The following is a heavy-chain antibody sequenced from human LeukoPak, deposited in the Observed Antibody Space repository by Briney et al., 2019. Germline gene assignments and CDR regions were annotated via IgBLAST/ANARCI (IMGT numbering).Heavy chain of an antibody. CDR3: ARDKMVGASKLDY. CDR1: GFTFSNYW. V-gene: IGHV3-7*01. J-gene: IGHJ4*02. CDR2: IKQDESEK. D-gene: IGHD1-26*01. Sequence: GGSLRLSCAVSGFTFSNYWMSWVRQAPGKGLEWAAHIKQDESEKYYVDSVKGRFTISRDNAKNSLYLQMNSLRAEDTVNYYCARDKMVGASKLDYWGQGTLVTVSS.